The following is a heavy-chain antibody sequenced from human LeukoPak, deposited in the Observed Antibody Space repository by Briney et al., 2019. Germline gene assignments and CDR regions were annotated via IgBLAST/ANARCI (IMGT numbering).Heavy chain of an antibody. D-gene: IGHD1-26*01. CDR2: ISSSATTI. J-gene: IGHJ4*02. CDR3: ASGAQSDY. Sequence: PGGSLRLSCAASGFTFSSYEVNWVRQAPGKGLEWVSYISSSATTIYYADSVKGRFTISRDNAKNSVYLQMNSLRVEDTAVYYCASGAQSDYWGQGTLVTVSS. V-gene: IGHV3-48*03. CDR1: GFTFSSYE.